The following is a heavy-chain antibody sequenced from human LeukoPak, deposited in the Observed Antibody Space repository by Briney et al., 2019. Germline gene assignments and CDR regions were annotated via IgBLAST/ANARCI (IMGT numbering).Heavy chain of an antibody. V-gene: IGHV1-18*01. J-gene: IGHJ5*02. CDR2: ISAYNGKT. Sequence: ASVKVSRKSSGYTFTSYGISWVRRSPGQGLGWMGWISAYNGKTNYAQKLQGRVTMTTDTSTSTAYMELRSLRSDDTAVYYWARGPPVSNWFDPWGQGTLVTVSS. CDR1: GYTFTSYG. CDR3: ARGPPVSNWFDP.